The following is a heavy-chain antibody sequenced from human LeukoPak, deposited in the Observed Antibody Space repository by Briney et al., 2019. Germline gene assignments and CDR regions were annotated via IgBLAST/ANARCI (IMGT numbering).Heavy chain of an antibody. D-gene: IGHD6-13*01. CDR3: ARAAAGPDY. J-gene: IGHJ4*02. V-gene: IGHV4-38-2*02. CDR2: IYHSGST. Sequence: SETLSLTCTVSGYSISSGYYWGWIRQPPGKGLGWIGSIYHSGSTYYNPSLKSRVTISVDTSKNQFSLKLSSVTAADTAVYYCARAAAGPDYWGQGTLVTVS. CDR1: GYSISSGYY.